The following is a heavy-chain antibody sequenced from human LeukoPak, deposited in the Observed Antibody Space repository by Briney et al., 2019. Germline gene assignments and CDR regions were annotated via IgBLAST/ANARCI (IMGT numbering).Heavy chain of an antibody. CDR3: AKVTYGSGTYGAFDS. Sequence: QSGGSLRLSCAASGFTLSSYAMSWVRQGPGKGLEWVSAISVSGNSYHADSVRGRFTISRDSSKNTLYLQMNSLRAEDTAVYYCAKVTYGSGTYGAFDSWGQGTLVTVSS. D-gene: IGHD3-10*01. CDR1: GFTLSSYA. J-gene: IGHJ4*02. V-gene: IGHV3-23*01. CDR2: ISVSGNS.